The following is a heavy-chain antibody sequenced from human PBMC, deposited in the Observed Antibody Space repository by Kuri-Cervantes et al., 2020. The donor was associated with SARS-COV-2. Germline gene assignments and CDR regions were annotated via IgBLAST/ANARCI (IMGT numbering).Heavy chain of an antibody. CDR2: IYYSGST. CDR1: GGSISSGGYY. CDR3: SSDGGNAYYWFDP. V-gene: IGHV4-31*03. Sequence: LRLSCTVSGGSISSGGYYWSWIRQHPGKGLEWIGCIYYSGSTYYNPSLKSRVTISVDTSKNQFSLKLSSVTAADTAVYYCSSDGGNAYYWFDPWGQGTPVTVSS. D-gene: IGHD4-23*01. J-gene: IGHJ5*01.